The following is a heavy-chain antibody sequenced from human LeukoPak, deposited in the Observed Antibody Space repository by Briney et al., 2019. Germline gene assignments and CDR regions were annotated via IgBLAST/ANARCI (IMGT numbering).Heavy chain of an antibody. CDR1: GGSISSYY. CDR2: INHSGST. D-gene: IGHD6-13*01. V-gene: IGHV4-34*01. J-gene: IGHJ4*02. Sequence: SETLSLTCTVSGGSISSYYWSWIRQPPGKGLEWIGEINHSGSTNYNPSLKSRVTISVDTSKDQFSLKLSSVTAADTAVYYCARSYSSSWYEGGVYYWGQGTLVTVSS. CDR3: ARSYSSSWYEGGVYY.